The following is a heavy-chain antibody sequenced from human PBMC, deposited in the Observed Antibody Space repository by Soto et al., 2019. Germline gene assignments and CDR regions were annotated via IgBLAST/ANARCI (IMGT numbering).Heavy chain of an antibody. CDR3: ARYLEYYYDSSGYKSTYYFDY. Sequence: ASVKVSCKASGYTFTSYAMHWVRQAPGQRLEWMGWINAGNGNTKYSQKFQGRVTITRDTSASTAYMELSSLRSEGTAVYYCARYLEYYYDSSGYKSTYYFDYRGQGTLVTVSS. CDR1: GYTFTSYA. J-gene: IGHJ4*02. V-gene: IGHV1-3*01. D-gene: IGHD3-22*01. CDR2: INAGNGNT.